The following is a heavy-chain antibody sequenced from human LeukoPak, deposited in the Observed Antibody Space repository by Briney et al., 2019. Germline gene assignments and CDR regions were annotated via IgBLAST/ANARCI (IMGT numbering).Heavy chain of an antibody. CDR2: IIPILGIA. J-gene: IGHJ4*02. Sequence: SVKVSCKASGGTFSSYAISWVRQAPGQGLEWMGRIIPILGIANYAQKFQGRVTITADKSTSTAYMELSSLRSEDTAVYYCARGGAYGDSSGYYLDYWGQGTLVTVSS. CDR3: ARGGAYGDSSGYYLDY. D-gene: IGHD3-22*01. CDR1: GGTFSSYA. V-gene: IGHV1-69*04.